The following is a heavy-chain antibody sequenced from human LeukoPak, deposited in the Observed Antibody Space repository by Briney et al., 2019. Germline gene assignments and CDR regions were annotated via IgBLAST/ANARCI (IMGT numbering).Heavy chain of an antibody. CDR2: ISPSGGST. J-gene: IGHJ4*02. CDR3: ARSSLSSSQSPSPQDY. CDR1: GYTFTSYY. D-gene: IGHD6-13*01. Sequence: ASVKVSCKASGYTFTSYYMHWVRQAPGQGLEWMGIISPSGGSTSYAQKCQGRVTMTRDMSTSTVYMELSSLRSEDTAVYYCARSSLSSSQSPSPQDYWGQGTQVTVCS. V-gene: IGHV1-46*01.